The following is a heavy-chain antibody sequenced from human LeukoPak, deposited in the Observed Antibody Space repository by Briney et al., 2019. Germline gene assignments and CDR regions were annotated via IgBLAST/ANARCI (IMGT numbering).Heavy chain of an antibody. J-gene: IGHJ4*02. CDR2: IKEDGSAK. CDR3: ARDYDGVRGHW. Sequence: GSLRLSCAASGFTFSTYWMSLVRQAPGKGLEWVANIKEDGSAKYYVDSVKGRFTISRDNAKNSLYLQMNSLRAEDTAVYYCARDYDGVRGHWWGQGTLVTVSS. V-gene: IGHV3-7*04. CDR1: GFTFSTYW. D-gene: IGHD2-8*01.